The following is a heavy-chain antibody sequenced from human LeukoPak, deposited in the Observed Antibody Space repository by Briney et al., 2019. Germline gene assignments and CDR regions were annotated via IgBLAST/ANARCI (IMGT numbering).Heavy chain of an antibody. CDR2: INPNSGGT. V-gene: IGHV1-2*02. CDR1: GYTFTSYG. D-gene: IGHD6-13*01. Sequence: ASVKVSCKASGYTFTSYGISWVRQAPGQGLEWMGWINPNSGGTNYAQKFQGRVTMTRDTSTGTVYMELSRLRSDDTAVYYCARTLYIAAAPGGFDYWGQGTLVTVS. CDR3: ARTLYIAAAPGGFDY. J-gene: IGHJ4*02.